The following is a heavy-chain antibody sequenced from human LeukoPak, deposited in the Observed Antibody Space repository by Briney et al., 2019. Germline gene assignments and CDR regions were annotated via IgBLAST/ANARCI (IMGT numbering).Heavy chain of an antibody. Sequence: PGGSLRLSCASSGFTFSSYGMHWVRQAPGKGLEWVAVIWYDGSNKYYADSVKGRLTISRDNSKNTLYLQMNSLRAEDTAVYYCAKGGDIVVVVAATRFDYWGQGTLVTVSS. CDR3: AKGGDIVVVVAATRFDY. J-gene: IGHJ4*02. V-gene: IGHV3-33*06. CDR1: GFTFSSYG. D-gene: IGHD2-15*01. CDR2: IWYDGSNK.